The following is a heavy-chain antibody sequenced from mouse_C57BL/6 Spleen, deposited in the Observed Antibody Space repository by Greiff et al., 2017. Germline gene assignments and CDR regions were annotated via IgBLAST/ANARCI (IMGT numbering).Heavy chain of an antibody. CDR2: IDPNSGGT. V-gene: IGHV1-72*01. CDR1: GYTFTSYW. D-gene: IGHD2-1*01. CDR3: ARSLYGNYYAMDY. Sequence: QVQLQQPGAELVQPGASVKLSCKASGYTFTSYWMHWVKQRPGRGLEWIGRIDPNSGGTKYTEKFKSKATLTVDKPSSTAYMQLSSLTSEDSAVYYCARSLYGNYYAMDYWGQGASVTVSS. J-gene: IGHJ4*01.